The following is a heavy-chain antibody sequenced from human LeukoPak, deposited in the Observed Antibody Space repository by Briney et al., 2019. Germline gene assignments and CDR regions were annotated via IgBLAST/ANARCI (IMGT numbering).Heavy chain of an antibody. D-gene: IGHD6-6*01. CDR2: ISSDGSST. CDR1: GFTFRNHW. Sequence: GGSLRLSCAASGFTFRNHWMHWVRETPGKGLVWVSRISSDGSSTTYADSVKGRFTISRDNAKNTLYLQMNNLRAEDTAMYYCARDQRVTGRPDIDYWGQGTLVIVSS. CDR3: ARDQRVTGRPDIDY. J-gene: IGHJ4*02. V-gene: IGHV3-74*03.